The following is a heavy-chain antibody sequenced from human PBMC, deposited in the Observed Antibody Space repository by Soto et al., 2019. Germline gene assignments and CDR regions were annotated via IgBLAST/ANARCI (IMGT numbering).Heavy chain of an antibody. D-gene: IGHD6-19*01. V-gene: IGHV3-48*02. Sequence: PGGTLRLSCAASGFTFSSYSMSWVRQPPGKGLEWVSYISSSSSTIYYAAPVNGRFAISRDNAKSSLYLQMNSLRDDDTAAYYCARDRARGSSGWYGTDAWGQGSTVPDSS. CDR2: ISSSSSTI. CDR3: ARDRARGSSGWYGTDA. J-gene: IGHJ6*02. CDR1: GFTFSSYS.